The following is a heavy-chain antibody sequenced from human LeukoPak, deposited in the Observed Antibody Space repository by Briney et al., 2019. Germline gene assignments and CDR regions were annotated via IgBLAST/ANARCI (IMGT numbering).Heavy chain of an antibody. D-gene: IGHD6-19*01. CDR3: ARHPRSGWYIQPIDY. V-gene: IGHV4-59*08. CDR1: GGSISSYY. CDR2: IYYSGST. J-gene: IGHJ4*02. Sequence: SETLSLTCTVSGGSISSYYWSWIRQPPGKGLEWIGYIYYSGSTNYNPSLKSRVTISVDTSKNQFSLKLGSVTAADTAVYYCARHPRSGWYIQPIDYWGQGTLVTVSS.